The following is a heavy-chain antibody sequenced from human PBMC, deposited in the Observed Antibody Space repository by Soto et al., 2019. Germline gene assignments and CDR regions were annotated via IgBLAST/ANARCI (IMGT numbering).Heavy chain of an antibody. CDR1: GYTFTSYG. V-gene: IGHV1-18*01. D-gene: IGHD5-18*01. Sequence: ASVKVSCKASGYTFTSYGIRWVRQAPGQGLEWMGWISAYNGNTNYAQKLQGRVTMTTDTSTSTAYMELRSLRSDDTAVYYCARASVDTAMVYYYYYYGMDVWGQGTTVTVSS. CDR3: ARASVDTAMVYYYYYYGMDV. J-gene: IGHJ6*02. CDR2: ISAYNGNT.